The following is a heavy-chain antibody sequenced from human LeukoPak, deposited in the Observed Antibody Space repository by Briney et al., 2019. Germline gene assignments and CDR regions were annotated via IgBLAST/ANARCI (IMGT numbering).Heavy chain of an antibody. J-gene: IGHJ4*02. CDR3: ALYDFWSGYSTY. Sequence: SETLSLTXAVYGGSFSGYYWSWIRQSPGKGLEWIGEINHSGSTNYNPSLKSRVTISVDTSKNQFSLKLSSVTAADTAVYYCALYDFWSGYSTYWGQGTLVTVSS. CDR1: GGSFSGYY. V-gene: IGHV4-34*01. D-gene: IGHD3-3*01. CDR2: INHSGST.